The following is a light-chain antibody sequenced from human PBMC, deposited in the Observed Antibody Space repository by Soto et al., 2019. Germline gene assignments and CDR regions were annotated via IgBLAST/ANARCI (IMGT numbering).Light chain of an antibody. CDR1: QSISSW. J-gene: IGKJ2*01. CDR2: DAS. CDR3: QQYSSYSLYT. Sequence: DIQMTQSPSTLSASVGDRVTITCRASQSISSWLAWYQQKQGKAPKLLIYDASSLESGVPSRFSGSGSWTEFTLTISSLQPDDFATYYCQQYSSYSLYTFGQGTKLEIK. V-gene: IGKV1-5*01.